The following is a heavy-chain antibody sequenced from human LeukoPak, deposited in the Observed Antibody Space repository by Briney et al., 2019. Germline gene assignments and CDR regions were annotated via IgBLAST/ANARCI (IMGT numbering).Heavy chain of an antibody. Sequence: SETLSLTCTVSGGSISSYYWSWIRQPPGKGLEWIGYIYYSGSTNYNPSLKSRVTISVDTSKNQFSLKLSSVTAADTAVYYCASSRTDSSGYQEAFDIWGQGTMVTVSS. CDR3: ASSRTDSSGYQEAFDI. V-gene: IGHV4-59*01. CDR2: IYYSGST. J-gene: IGHJ3*02. D-gene: IGHD3-22*01. CDR1: GGSISSYY.